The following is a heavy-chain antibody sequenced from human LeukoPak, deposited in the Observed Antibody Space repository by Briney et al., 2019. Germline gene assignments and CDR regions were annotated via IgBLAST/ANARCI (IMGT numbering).Heavy chain of an antibody. Sequence: ASVKVSCKASGYTFTSYGISWVRQAPGQGLEWMGWISAYNGNTNYAQKLQGRVTMTTDTSTSTVYMELSSLRSEDTAVYYCARRKILDDAFDIWGQGTMVTVSS. D-gene: IGHD2-15*01. CDR3: ARRKILDDAFDI. J-gene: IGHJ3*02. V-gene: IGHV1-18*01. CDR1: GYTFTSYG. CDR2: ISAYNGNT.